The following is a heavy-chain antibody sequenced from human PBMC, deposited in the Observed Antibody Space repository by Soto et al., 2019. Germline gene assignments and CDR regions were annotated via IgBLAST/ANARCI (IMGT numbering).Heavy chain of an antibody. J-gene: IGHJ4*02. Sequence: QVQLVQSGAEVKKPGASVKVSCKASGNTFTSYDINWVRQATGHGLEWMGWNNPNSGNIGYAQKFQGRVTMTRDTAIRTAYMEVSRLRSDDTAVYYCARGRASGSYYLLDYWGQGTLVTVSS. D-gene: IGHD3-10*01. CDR3: ARGRASGSYYLLDY. CDR2: NNPNSGNI. V-gene: IGHV1-8*01. CDR1: GNTFTSYD.